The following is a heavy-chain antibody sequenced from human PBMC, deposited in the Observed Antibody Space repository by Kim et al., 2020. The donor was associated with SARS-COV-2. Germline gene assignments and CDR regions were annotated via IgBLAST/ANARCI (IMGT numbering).Heavy chain of an antibody. J-gene: IGHJ3*01. CDR3: ARQAVSCWFNFDV. CDR2: ISHGGNT. V-gene: IGHV4-38-2*02. Sequence: SETLSLTCTVSGSSIGSGYYWGWIRQPPGRGLEWIGSISHGGNTYYSPSLQSRATISVDTSKEQFSLKLSSVTAADTAIYYCARQAVSCWFNFDVWGRG. D-gene: IGHD6-13*01. CDR1: GSSIGSGYY.